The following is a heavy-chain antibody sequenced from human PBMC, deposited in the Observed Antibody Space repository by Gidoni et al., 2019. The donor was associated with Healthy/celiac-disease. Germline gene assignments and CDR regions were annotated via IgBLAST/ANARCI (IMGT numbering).Heavy chain of an antibody. Sequence: QVQLVQSGAEVKKPGASVKVSCKASGYTFTSYYMHWVRQAPGQGLEWMGIINPSGGSTSYAQKFQGRVTMTRDTSTSTVYMELSSLRSEDTAVYYCARDRHIVVVTAIPYYFDYWGQGTLVTVSS. D-gene: IGHD2-21*02. J-gene: IGHJ4*02. V-gene: IGHV1-46*01. CDR1: GYTFTSYY. CDR2: INPSGGST. CDR3: ARDRHIVVVTAIPYYFDY.